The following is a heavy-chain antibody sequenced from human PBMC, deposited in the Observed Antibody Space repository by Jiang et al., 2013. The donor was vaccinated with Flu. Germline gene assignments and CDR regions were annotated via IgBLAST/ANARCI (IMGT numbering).Heavy chain of an antibody. CDR1: GGSVSSGSYY. CDR2: IYYSGST. CDR3: VSGYYFDY. J-gene: IGHJ4*02. V-gene: IGHV4-61*01. D-gene: IGHD3-22*01. Sequence: LLKPSETLSLTCTVSGGSVSSGSYYWSWIRQPPGKGLEWIGYIYYSGSTNYNPSLKSRVTISVDTSKNQFSLKLSSVTAADTAVYYCVSGYYFDYWGQGTLVTVSS.